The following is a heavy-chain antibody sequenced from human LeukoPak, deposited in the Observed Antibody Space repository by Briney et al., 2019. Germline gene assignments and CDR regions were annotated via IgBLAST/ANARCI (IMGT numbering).Heavy chain of an antibody. CDR1: GESFSGYY. V-gene: IGHV4-34*01. J-gene: IGHJ4*02. CDR3: ARGWVIFDY. D-gene: IGHD2-21*01. CDR2: INHSGST. Sequence: SETLSLTCAVYGESFSGYYWSWIRQPPGKGLEWIGEINHSGSTNYNPSLKSRVTISVDTSKNQFSLKLSSVTAADTAVYYCARGWVIFDYWGQGTLVTVSS.